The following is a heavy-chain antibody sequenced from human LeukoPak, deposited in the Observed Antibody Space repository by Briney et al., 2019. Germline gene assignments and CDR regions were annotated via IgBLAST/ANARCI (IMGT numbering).Heavy chain of an antibody. J-gene: IGHJ4*02. D-gene: IGHD6-19*01. Sequence: SETLSLTCTVSGGSISSSSYYWGWIRQPPGKGLEWIGGIYYSGSTYYNPSLKSRVTISVETSKNQFSLKLSSVTAADMAVYYGARHPEQWLVGGFDYWGQGTLVTVSS. V-gene: IGHV4-39*01. CDR1: GGSISSSSYY. CDR2: IYYSGST. CDR3: ARHPEQWLVGGFDY.